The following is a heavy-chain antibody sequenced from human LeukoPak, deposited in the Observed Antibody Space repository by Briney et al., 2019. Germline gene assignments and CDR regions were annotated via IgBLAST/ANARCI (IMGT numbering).Heavy chain of an antibody. J-gene: IGHJ4*02. V-gene: IGHV4-59*01. D-gene: IGHD2-2*01. Sequence: PSETLSLTCTVSGGSISSYYWSWIRQPPGKGLEWIGYIYYSGSTNYNPSLKSRVTISVDTSKNQFSLKLSSVTAADTAVYYCARPAVVPAAMFDYWGQGTLVTVSS. CDR1: GGSISSYY. CDR3: ARPAVVPAAMFDY. CDR2: IYYSGST.